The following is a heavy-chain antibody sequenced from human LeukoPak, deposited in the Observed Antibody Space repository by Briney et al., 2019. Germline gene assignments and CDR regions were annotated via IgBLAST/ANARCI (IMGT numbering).Heavy chain of an antibody. CDR1: GFTFTSYG. CDR3: ARGNEYSSSYYMDV. Sequence: ASVKVSCKASGFTFTSYGVSWVRQAPGQGLEWMGWISGYSGNTNYAQTLQGRVTMTTDTSTRTAYMELRSLTSDDTAVYYCARGNEYSSSYYMDVWGKGTTVTVSS. J-gene: IGHJ6*03. D-gene: IGHD6-6*01. V-gene: IGHV1-18*01. CDR2: ISGYSGNT.